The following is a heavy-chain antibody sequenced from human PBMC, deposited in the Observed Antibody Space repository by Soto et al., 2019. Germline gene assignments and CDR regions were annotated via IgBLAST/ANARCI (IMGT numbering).Heavy chain of an antibody. Sequence: QVQLVQSGAEVKKPGASVKVSCKASGYTFTSYDINWVRQATGHGLEWMGWMNPNSGNTGYAQKFQGRVTMTRNTSISTAYMELSSLRSEDTAVYYCAREQLGIEDDAFDIWGQGTIVTVSS. CDR2: MNPNSGNT. CDR3: AREQLGIEDDAFDI. D-gene: IGHD7-27*01. J-gene: IGHJ3*02. V-gene: IGHV1-8*01. CDR1: GYTFTSYD.